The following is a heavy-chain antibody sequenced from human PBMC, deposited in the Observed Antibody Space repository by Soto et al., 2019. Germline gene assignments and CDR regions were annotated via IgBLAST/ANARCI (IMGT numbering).Heavy chain of an antibody. J-gene: IGHJ6*03. CDR1: GYTFTTYG. Sequence: QVQLVQSGPEVKKPGASVKVSCKASGYTFTTYGISWVRQAPGQGLEWMGWISPYNGDTHYAERFQGTLTITTDTSATSAYMQLRTLSSDDRAVYFCARALSMAQYYYYMDVWGKGTTVTVSS. V-gene: IGHV1-18*01. CDR3: ARALSMAQYYYYMDV. CDR2: ISPYNGDT.